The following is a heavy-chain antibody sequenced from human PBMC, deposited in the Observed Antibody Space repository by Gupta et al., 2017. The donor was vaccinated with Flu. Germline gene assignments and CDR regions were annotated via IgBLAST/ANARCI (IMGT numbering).Heavy chain of an antibody. CDR1: GFSFSSSY. D-gene: IGHD3-10*01. Sequence: EGQLVESGGGLVKPGGSLRTHCAASGFSFSSSYLNWVRQAPGKGLEWVGRLKSEADGGTADYAAPVNGRFTISRDDSKNTLWLQMNSLRTEDTAVYYCTTDSSGGITFDLWGQGTPVTVSA. J-gene: IGHJ3*01. V-gene: IGHV3-15*01. CDR3: TTDSSGGITFDL. CDR2: LKSEADGGTA.